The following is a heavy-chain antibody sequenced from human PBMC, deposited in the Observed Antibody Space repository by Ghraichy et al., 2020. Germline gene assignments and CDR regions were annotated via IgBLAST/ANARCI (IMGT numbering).Heavy chain of an antibody. CDR3: ARDWGYYYYYGMDV. J-gene: IGHJ6*02. CDR1: GFTFSSYS. Sequence: GGSLRLSCAASGFTFSSYSMNWVRQAPGKGLEWVSSISSSSYIYYADSVKGRFTISRDNAKNSLYLQMNSLRAEDTAVYYCARDWGYYYYYGMDVWGQGTTVTVSS. V-gene: IGHV3-21*01. CDR2: ISSSSYI. D-gene: IGHD3-16*01.